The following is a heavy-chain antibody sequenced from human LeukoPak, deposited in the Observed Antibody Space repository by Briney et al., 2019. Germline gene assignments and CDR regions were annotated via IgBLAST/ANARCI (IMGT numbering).Heavy chain of an antibody. J-gene: IGHJ4*02. D-gene: IGHD6-19*01. Sequence: GSLRLSCAASGFTFSSYEMNWVRQAPGKGLEWVSGINWNGGSTGYADSVKGRFTISRDNAKNSLYLQMNSLRAEDTAVYYCARAVAGFDYWGQGTLVTVSS. CDR3: ARAVAGFDY. CDR2: INWNGGST. CDR1: GFTFSSYE. V-gene: IGHV3-20*04.